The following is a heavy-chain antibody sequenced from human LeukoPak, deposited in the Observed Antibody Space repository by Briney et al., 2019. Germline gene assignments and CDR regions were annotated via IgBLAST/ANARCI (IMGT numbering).Heavy chain of an antibody. J-gene: IGHJ4*02. V-gene: IGHV3-48*03. CDR1: GFTFSSYE. D-gene: IGHD6-6*01. CDR3: AKDGIAARPYYFDY. Sequence: PGGSLRLSCAVSGFTFSSYEMNWVRQAPGRGLEWVSYISSSGSTIHYADSVKGRFTISRDNSKNTLYLQMNSLRAEDTAVYYCAKDGIAARPYYFDYWGQGTLVTVSS. CDR2: ISSSGSTI.